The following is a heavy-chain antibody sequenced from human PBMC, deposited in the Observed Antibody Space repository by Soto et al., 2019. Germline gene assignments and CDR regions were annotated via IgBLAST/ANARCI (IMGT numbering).Heavy chain of an antibody. V-gene: IGHV4-39*01. CDR2: IYYSGST. D-gene: IGHD1-7*01. J-gene: IGHJ4*02. Sequence: SETLSLTCTGSGGSISSSSYYWGWIRQPPGKGLEWIGSIYYSGSTYYNPSLKSRVTISVDTSKNHFSLKLSSVTAADTAVYYCARHRGITGTIIHHFDYWGQGALLTVSS. CDR1: GGSISSSSYY. CDR3: ARHRGITGTIIHHFDY.